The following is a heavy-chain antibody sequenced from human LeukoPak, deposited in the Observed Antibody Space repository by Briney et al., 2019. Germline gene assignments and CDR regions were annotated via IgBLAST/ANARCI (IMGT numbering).Heavy chain of an antibody. CDR2: INPNSGGT. CDR1: GYTFTGYY. D-gene: IGHD5/OR15-5a*01. CDR3: ASAEASTIMVMPHDAFDI. J-gene: IGHJ3*02. V-gene: IGHV1-2*02. Sequence: GASVKVSCKASGYTFTGYYMHWVRQAPGQGLEWMGWINPNSGGTNYAQKFQGRVTMTRDTSISTAYMELSRLRSDDTAVYYCASAEASTIMVMPHDAFDIWGQGTMVTVS.